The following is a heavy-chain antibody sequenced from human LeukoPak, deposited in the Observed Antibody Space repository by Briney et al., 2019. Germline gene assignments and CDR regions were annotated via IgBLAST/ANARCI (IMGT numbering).Heavy chain of an antibody. CDR3: VRDGGVSGYDLLDY. J-gene: IGHJ4*02. CDR2: INQDGSKE. V-gene: IGHV3-7*01. D-gene: IGHD5-12*01. CDR1: GFIFSNYW. Sequence: PGGSLRLSCTASGFIFSNYWMTWVRQAPGKGLEWVAQINQDGSKEYYIDSVKARFSISRDNARNSLSLQMNSLRVEDTAVHYCVRDGGVSGYDLLDYWGQGTLVTVSS.